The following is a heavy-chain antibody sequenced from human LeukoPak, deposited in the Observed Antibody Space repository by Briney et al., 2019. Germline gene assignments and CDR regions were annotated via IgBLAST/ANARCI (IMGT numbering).Heavy chain of an antibody. V-gene: IGHV5-51*01. Sequence: GESLKISCRGSGYIFTSYWIAWVRQMPGKGLEWMGIIYPGDFDTTYSPSFQGQVTISVDKSITTAYLQWSSLKASDTAMYFCARQPDAGGSYPGYWGQGTLVTVSS. CDR1: GYIFTSYW. D-gene: IGHD3-16*01. CDR2: IYPGDFDT. J-gene: IGHJ4*02. CDR3: ARQPDAGGSYPGY.